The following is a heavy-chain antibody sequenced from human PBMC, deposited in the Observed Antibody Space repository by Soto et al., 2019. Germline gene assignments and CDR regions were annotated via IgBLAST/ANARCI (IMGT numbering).Heavy chain of an antibody. Sequence: EVQLVESGGGLVKPGGSLRLSCAASGFTFSSYSMNWVRQAPGKGLEWVSSISSSSSYIYYADSVKGRFTISRDNAKNSLYLQMNSLRAEDTAVDYCARDRSSSGGMDVWGQGTTVTVSS. V-gene: IGHV3-21*01. CDR2: ISSSSSYI. CDR3: ARDRSSSGGMDV. CDR1: GFTFSSYS. J-gene: IGHJ6*02. D-gene: IGHD6-6*01.